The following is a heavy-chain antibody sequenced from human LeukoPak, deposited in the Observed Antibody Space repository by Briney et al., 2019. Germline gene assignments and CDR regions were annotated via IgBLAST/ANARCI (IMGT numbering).Heavy chain of an antibody. Sequence: SGGSLRLSCAASGFTFDDYAMHWVRQAPGKGLEWVSGISWNSGSIGYADSVKGRFTISRDNAKNSLYLQMNSLRAEDTALYYCARSGSRDYWGQGTLVTVSS. CDR2: ISWNSGSI. CDR1: GFTFDDYA. D-gene: IGHD3-22*01. V-gene: IGHV3-9*01. CDR3: ARSGSRDY. J-gene: IGHJ4*02.